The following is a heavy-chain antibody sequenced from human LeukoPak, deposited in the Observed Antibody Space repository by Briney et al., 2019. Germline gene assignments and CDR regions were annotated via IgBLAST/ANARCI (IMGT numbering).Heavy chain of an antibody. J-gene: IGHJ4*02. V-gene: IGHV4-38-2*02. CDR3: ARHWGGPVTNPYYFDY. Sequence: SETLSLTCTVSGYSISSGYYWGWIRQPPGKGLEWIGSIYHSGSTYYNPSLKSRVTISVDTSKNQFSLKLSSVTAADTAVYYCARHWGGPVTNPYYFDYWGQGTLVSASS. D-gene: IGHD4-17*01. CDR2: IYHSGST. CDR1: GYSISSGYY.